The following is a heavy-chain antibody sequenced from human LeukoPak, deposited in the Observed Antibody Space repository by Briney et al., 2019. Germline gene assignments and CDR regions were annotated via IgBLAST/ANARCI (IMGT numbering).Heavy chain of an antibody. CDR2: ISSSSCYI. CDR1: GFTFSSYS. V-gene: IGHV3-21*01. Sequence: GGSLRLSCAASGFTFSSYSMSWVRQAPGKGLEWVSSISSSSCYISYEYSVKVRFTITRDNDKNPLYLKMNSLRAEDTAVYYCARASLNPYYHDSSGDAFDIWGQGTMVTVSS. D-gene: IGHD3-22*01. J-gene: IGHJ3*02. CDR3: ARASLNPYYHDSSGDAFDI.